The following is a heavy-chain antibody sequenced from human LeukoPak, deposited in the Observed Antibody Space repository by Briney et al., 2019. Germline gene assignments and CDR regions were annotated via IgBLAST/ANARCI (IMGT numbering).Heavy chain of an antibody. Sequence: GGSLRLSCAASGFTFSSYGMHWVRQAPGKGLEWVAVISYDGSNKYYADSVKGRFTISRDNSKNTLYLQTNSLRAEDTAVYYCAKGADWFDPWGQGTLVTVSS. CDR1: GFTFSSYG. CDR2: ISYDGSNK. V-gene: IGHV3-30*18. J-gene: IGHJ5*02. CDR3: AKGADWFDP.